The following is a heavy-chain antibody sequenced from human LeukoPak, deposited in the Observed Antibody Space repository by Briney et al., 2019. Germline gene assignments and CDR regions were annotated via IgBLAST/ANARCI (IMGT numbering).Heavy chain of an antibody. J-gene: IGHJ3*02. CDR1: GFSFRNYD. Sequence: GGSLRLSCAASGFSFRNYDMHWVRQAPGKGLEWVAAISMGGDITVYTDSVRGRFTISRDNSKNTLYLQMNNLRADDSAVYYCAKGLDSSGLYNLDAFDIWGQGTMVTVSS. D-gene: IGHD6-19*01. CDR3: AKGLDSSGLYNLDAFDI. CDR2: ISMGGDIT. V-gene: IGHV3-30-3*01.